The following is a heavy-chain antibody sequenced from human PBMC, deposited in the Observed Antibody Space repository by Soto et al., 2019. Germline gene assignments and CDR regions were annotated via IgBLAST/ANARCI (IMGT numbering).Heavy chain of an antibody. J-gene: IGHJ5*02. V-gene: IGHV1-3*01. CDR3: AREVSGSDYVTLKENNWFAP. CDR1: GYTFTSYA. D-gene: IGHD4-17*01. Sequence: QVQLVQSGAEVKKPGASVKVSCKASGYTFTSYAMHWVRQAPGQRLEWMGWINAGNGNTKYSQKFQGRVTITRDTSASTADMELSSLRSEDTAVYYCAREVSGSDYVTLKENNWFAPWGQGTLVTVSS. CDR2: INAGNGNT.